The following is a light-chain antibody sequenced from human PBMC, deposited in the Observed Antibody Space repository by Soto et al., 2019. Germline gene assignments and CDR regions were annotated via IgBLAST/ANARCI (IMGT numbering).Light chain of an antibody. CDR2: DVT. V-gene: IGLV2-14*01. CDR3: SSYTSSSTPLV. CDR1: SSDVGGYNY. J-gene: IGLJ3*02. Sequence: QSALTQPASVSGSPGQSITIPCTGNSSDVGGYNYVSWYQQHPGKAPKLMIYDVTNRPSGVSNRFSGSKSGNTASLTISGLQAEDEADYYCSSYTSSSTPLVFGGGTKLTVL.